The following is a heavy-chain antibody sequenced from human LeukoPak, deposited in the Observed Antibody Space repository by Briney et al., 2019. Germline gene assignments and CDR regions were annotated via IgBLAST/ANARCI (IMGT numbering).Heavy chain of an antibody. CDR3: AREIGLLDY. CDR2: IGAGGDVT. D-gene: IGHD5/OR15-5a*01. CDR1: GGSFSNYA. J-gene: IGHJ4*02. Sequence: GGSLRLSCAASGGSFSNYAMSWVRQAPGKGLEWVSSIGAGGDVTYYADSVKGRFTLSRDNSKNTLYLQMNSLRSEDPAVYFCAREIGLLDYWGQGILVTVSS. V-gene: IGHV3-23*01.